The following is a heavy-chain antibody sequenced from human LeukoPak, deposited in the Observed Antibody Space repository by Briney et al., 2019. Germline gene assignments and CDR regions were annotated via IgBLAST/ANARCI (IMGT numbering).Heavy chain of an antibody. J-gene: IGHJ4*02. CDR1: GDTLSSHG. D-gene: IGHD6-13*01. CDR2: IIPIFGTV. V-gene: IGHV1-69*13. CDR3: ARGYSSSWPFDY. Sequence: SVKVSCKASGDTLSSHGFSWVRQAPGQGLEWMGGIIPIFGTVNYAQNFQGRVTITADESTSTAYMDLSSLRSEDTAVYYCARGYSSSWPFDYWGQGTLVTVSS.